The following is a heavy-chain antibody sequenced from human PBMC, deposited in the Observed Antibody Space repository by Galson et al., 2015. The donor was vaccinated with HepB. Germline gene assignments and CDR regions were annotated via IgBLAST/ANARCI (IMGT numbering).Heavy chain of an antibody. J-gene: IGHJ4*02. V-gene: IGHV1-3*01. CDR1: GYTFTSYA. CDR2: INAGNGDT. Sequence: SVKVSCKASGYTFTSYAMHWVRQAPGQRLEWMGWINAGNGDTKYSQNFQDRVTLTRDTSASTAYMELSSLRSGDTALYYCARDRGGTGDFDYWGQGTLVTVSS. D-gene: IGHD7-27*01. CDR3: ARDRGGTGDFDY.